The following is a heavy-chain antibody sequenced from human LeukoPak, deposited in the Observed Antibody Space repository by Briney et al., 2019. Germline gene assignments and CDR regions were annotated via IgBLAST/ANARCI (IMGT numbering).Heavy chain of an antibody. CDR1: GGTFSSYA. Sequence: ASVKVSCKASGGTFSSYAISWVRQAPGQGLEWMGWMNPNSGNTGYAQKFQGRVTMTRNTPISTAYMELSSLRSEDTAVYYCARGRAARRGNWFDPWGQGTLITVSS. CDR3: ARGRAARRGNWFDP. D-gene: IGHD6-6*01. CDR2: MNPNSGNT. V-gene: IGHV1-8*02. J-gene: IGHJ5*02.